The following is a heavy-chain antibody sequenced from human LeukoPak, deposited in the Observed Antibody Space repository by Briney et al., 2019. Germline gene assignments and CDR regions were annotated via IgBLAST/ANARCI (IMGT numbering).Heavy chain of an antibody. CDR2: IYPNASDT. D-gene: IGHD3-22*01. CDR3: ALSSGAYDSADYFDY. J-gene: IGHJ4*02. V-gene: IGHV5-51*01. Sequence: GDSLKISCKGSGYSFANYWIGWVRQMPGKGLEWMGIIYPNASDTRYSPSFRGQVTISADRSIATAYLRWNSLKASDTAMYYCALSSGAYDSADYFDYWGQGTLVTVSS. CDR1: GYSFANYW.